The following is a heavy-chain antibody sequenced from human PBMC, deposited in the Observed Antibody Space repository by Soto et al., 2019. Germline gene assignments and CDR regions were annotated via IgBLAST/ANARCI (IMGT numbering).Heavy chain of an antibody. J-gene: IGHJ4*02. V-gene: IGHV4-31*03. D-gene: IGHD6-6*01. Sequence: SGTLSLTCTVSGGSISSGGYYWSWIRQHPGKGLEWIGYIYYSGSTYYNPSLKSRVTISVDTSKNQFSLKLSSVTAADTAVYYCARDLVGIAARPARLFDYWGQGTLVTVSS. CDR3: ARDLVGIAARPARLFDY. CDR1: GGSISSGGYY. CDR2: IYYSGST.